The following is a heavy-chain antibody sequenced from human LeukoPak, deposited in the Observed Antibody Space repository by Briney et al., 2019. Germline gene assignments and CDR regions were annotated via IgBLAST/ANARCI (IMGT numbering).Heavy chain of an antibody. CDR1: GYTFTAYY. D-gene: IGHD6-13*01. J-gene: IGHJ4*02. Sequence: SVNVSCKSSGYTFTAYYLHWVRQAPGQGLDWMGWISPNSGETNYALRFQGRVTMTRDTSIRTAYMELSRLTSDDTAVYYCAGALAAARFDYWGQETLVTVSS. V-gene: IGHV1-2*02. CDR2: ISPNSGET. CDR3: AGALAAARFDY.